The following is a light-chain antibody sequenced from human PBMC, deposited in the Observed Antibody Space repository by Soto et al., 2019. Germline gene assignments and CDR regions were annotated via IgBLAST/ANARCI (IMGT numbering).Light chain of an antibody. Sequence: EIVLTQSPGTLSLSPGERATLPCRASQSVSSDLAWYQQKPGQAPRLLIYRASTRTTAIPARFSGSGSGTDFTLTISRLEPEDFAVYYCQQYGSSGTFGQGTKVDIK. J-gene: IGKJ1*01. CDR1: QSVSSD. CDR2: RAS. CDR3: QQYGSSGT. V-gene: IGKV3-20*01.